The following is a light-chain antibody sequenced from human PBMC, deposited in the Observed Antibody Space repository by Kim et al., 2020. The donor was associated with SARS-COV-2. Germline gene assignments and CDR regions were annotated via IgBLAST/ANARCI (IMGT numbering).Light chain of an antibody. CDR3: AAWDDSLSGPHYV. CDR1: SSNIGSNY. J-gene: IGLJ1*01. Sequence: VPISCSGSSSNIGSNYVYWYQQLPGTAPKLLIYRNNQRPSGVPDRFSGSKSGTSASLAISGLRSEDEADYYCAAWDDSLSGPHYVFGTGTKVTVL. V-gene: IGLV1-47*01. CDR2: RNN.